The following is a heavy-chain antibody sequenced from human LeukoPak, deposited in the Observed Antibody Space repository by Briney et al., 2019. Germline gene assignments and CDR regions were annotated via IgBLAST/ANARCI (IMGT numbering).Heavy chain of an antibody. CDR3: AKDPIVFNSGDYYLGAFNI. V-gene: IGHV3-23*01. CDR1: GFTFSSCA. Sequence: GGSLRLSCAASGFTFSSCALSWVRQAPGKGLEWVSAISASGGKTWYVDSMKGRFTISSDNSKNTLYLQMNSLRAEDTAVYYCAKDPIVFNSGDYYLGAFNIWGQGTMVTVSS. CDR2: ISASGGKT. D-gene: IGHD2-21*02. J-gene: IGHJ3*02.